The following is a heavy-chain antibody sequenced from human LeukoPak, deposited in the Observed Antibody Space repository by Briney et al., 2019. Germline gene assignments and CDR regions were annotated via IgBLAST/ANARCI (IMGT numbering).Heavy chain of an antibody. J-gene: IGHJ4*02. Sequence: ASVKVSCKASGGTFSSYAISWVRQAPGQGLEWMGRIIPIFSIANYAQKFQGRVTITADKSTSTAYMELSSLRSEDTAVYYCARMTAEGYFDYWGQGTLVTVSS. CDR2: IIPIFSIA. V-gene: IGHV1-69*04. CDR1: GGTFSSYA. CDR3: ARMTAEGYFDY.